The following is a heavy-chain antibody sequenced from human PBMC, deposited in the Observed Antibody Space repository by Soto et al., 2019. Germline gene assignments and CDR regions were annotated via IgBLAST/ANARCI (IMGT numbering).Heavy chain of an antibody. CDR2: IYWDEEK. V-gene: IGHV2-5*02. Sequence: QITLNESGPTLVKPTETLTLTCTFSGFSLSTSGVGVGWIRQSPGKAPEWLALIYWDEEKRYSASLKSRLTISKDTSKNQVVLTMANLDPADTATYHCAHSVLRTVFGLVTTTAIYFDFWGQGTPVAVSS. D-gene: IGHD3-3*01. CDR1: GFSLSTSGVG. J-gene: IGHJ4*02. CDR3: AHSVLRTVFGLVTTTAIYFDF.